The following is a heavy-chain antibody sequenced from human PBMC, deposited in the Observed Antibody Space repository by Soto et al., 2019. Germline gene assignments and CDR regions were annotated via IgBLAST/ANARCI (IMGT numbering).Heavy chain of an antibody. CDR1: GFTFSGYA. CDR2: ISGSGGST. V-gene: IGHV3-23*01. J-gene: IGHJ4*02. Sequence: PGGSLRLSCAASGFTFSGYAMSWVRQAPGKGLEWVSAISGSGGSTYYADSVKGRFTISRDNSKNTLYLQMNSLRAEDTAVYYCAKVAIFGVVTCYFDYWGQGTLVTVSS. D-gene: IGHD3-3*01. CDR3: AKVAIFGVVTCYFDY.